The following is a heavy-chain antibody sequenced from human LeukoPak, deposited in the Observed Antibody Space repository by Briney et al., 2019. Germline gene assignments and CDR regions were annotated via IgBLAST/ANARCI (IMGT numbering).Heavy chain of an antibody. CDR1: GYTFTSYD. V-gene: IGHV1-8*01. CDR3: ASPLGYCSSTSCYDSFDY. D-gene: IGHD2-2*01. CDR2: MNPNSGNT. J-gene: IGHJ4*02. Sequence: GASVKVSCKASGYTFTSYDINWVRQATGQGLEWMGWMNPNSGNTGYAQKFQGRVTMTRNTSISTAYMELSSLRSEDTAVYYCASPLGYCSSTSCYDSFDYWGQGTLVTVSS.